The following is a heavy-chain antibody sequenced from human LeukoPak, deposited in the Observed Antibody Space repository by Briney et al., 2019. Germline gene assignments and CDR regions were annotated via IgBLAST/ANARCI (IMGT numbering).Heavy chain of an antibody. D-gene: IGHD5-12*01. CDR3: ARGAPVTTIAPKTFDY. CDR2: ISPNSGGT. V-gene: IGHV1-2*04. J-gene: IGHJ4*02. Sequence: ASVKVSCKASGYTFTGYYMHWVRQAPGQGLEWMGWISPNSGGTNYAQKFQGWVTMTRDTSISTAYMELSRLRSDDTAVYYCARGAPVTTIAPKTFDYWGQGTLVTVSS. CDR1: GYTFTGYY.